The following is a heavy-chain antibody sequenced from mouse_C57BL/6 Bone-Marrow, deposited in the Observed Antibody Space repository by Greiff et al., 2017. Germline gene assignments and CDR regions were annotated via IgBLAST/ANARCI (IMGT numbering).Heavy chain of an antibody. J-gene: IGHJ4*01. V-gene: IGHV1-81*01. CDR3: ASGSGYYAMDY. Sequence: QVQLQQSGAELARPGASVKLSCKASGYTFTSYGISWVKQRTGQGLEWIGEIYPRSGNTYYNEKFKGKATLTADKASSTAYMELRSLTSEDSAVYFCASGSGYYAMDYWGQGTSVTVSS. D-gene: IGHD3-2*02. CDR2: IYPRSGNT. CDR1: GYTFTSYG.